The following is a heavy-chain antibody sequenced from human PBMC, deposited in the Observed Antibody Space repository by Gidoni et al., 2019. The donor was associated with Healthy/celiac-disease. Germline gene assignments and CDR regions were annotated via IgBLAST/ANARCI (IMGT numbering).Heavy chain of an antibody. V-gene: IGHV3-21*01. Sequence: EVQLVESGGGLVKPGGSLSLSCAASGFTFSSYSMNWVRQAPGKGLEWVSSISSSSSYIYYADSVKGRFTISRDNAKNSLYLQMNSLRAEDTAVYYCARERGTAADFDYWGQGTLVTVSS. CDR3: ARERGTAADFDY. CDR1: GFTFSSYS. CDR2: ISSSSSYI. D-gene: IGHD6-13*01. J-gene: IGHJ4*02.